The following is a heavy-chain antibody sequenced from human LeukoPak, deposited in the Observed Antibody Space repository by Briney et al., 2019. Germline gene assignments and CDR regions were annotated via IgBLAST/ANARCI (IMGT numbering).Heavy chain of an antibody. D-gene: IGHD4-17*01. J-gene: IGHJ4*02. CDR2: IKSKTDGGTT. Sequence: IPGGSLRLSCAASGFTFSNAWMSWVRQAPGKGLEWVGRIKSKTDGGTTDYAAPVKGRFTISRDDSKNTLYLQMNSLKTEDTAVYYCTTYLTVTTYFYFDYWGQGTPVTVSS. CDR3: TTYLTVTTYFYFDY. CDR1: GFTFSNAW. V-gene: IGHV3-15*01.